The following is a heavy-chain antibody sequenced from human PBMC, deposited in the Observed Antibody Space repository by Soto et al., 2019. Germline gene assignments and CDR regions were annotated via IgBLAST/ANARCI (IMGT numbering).Heavy chain of an antibody. CDR1: GFTFSSYA. CDR3: ARDRVPHPYYCSGGSCYSRYYYGMDV. D-gene: IGHD2-15*01. CDR2: ISYDGSNK. V-gene: IGHV3-30-3*01. Sequence: GGSLRLSCAASGFTFSSYAMSWVRQAPGKGLEWVAVISYDGSNKYYADSVKGRFTISRDNSKNTLYLQMNSLRAEDTAVYYCARDRVPHPYYCSGGSCYSRYYYGMDVWGQGTTVTVSS. J-gene: IGHJ6*02.